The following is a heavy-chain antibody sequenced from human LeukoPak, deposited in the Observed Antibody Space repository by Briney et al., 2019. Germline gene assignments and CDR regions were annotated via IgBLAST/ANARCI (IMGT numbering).Heavy chain of an antibody. V-gene: IGHV4-4*07. CDR2: IYSSGNT. CDR1: GGSINIYY. CDR3: ARGRTPRNYYDTRGFYYYYMDV. Sequence: SETLSHTCTVSGGSINIYYWSWIRQPAGKGLEWIGRIYSSGNTNYNPSLKSRVTMSIDTSKNQFSLKLSSVTAADTAVYYCARGRTPRNYYDTRGFYYYYMDVWGKGTTVTVSS. D-gene: IGHD3-22*01. J-gene: IGHJ6*03.